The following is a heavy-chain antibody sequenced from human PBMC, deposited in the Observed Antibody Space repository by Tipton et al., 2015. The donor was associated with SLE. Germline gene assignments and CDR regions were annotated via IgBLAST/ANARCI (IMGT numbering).Heavy chain of an antibody. V-gene: IGHV3-9*01. CDR1: GFTFDDYA. J-gene: IGHJ4*02. CDR3: AKDGRGYWWY. D-gene: IGHD2-8*02. Sequence: SLRLSCAASGFTFDDYAMHWVRQAPGKGLEWVSGISWNSGSIGYVDSVKGRFTISRDNAKNSLYLQMNSLRAEDTALYYCAKDGRGYWWYWGQGTLVTVSS. CDR2: ISWNSGSI.